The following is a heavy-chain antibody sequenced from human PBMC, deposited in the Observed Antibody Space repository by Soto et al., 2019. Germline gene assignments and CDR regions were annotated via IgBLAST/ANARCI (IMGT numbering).Heavy chain of an antibody. D-gene: IGHD3-10*01. J-gene: IGHJ4*02. Sequence: EVQLLESGGDLIQPGGSLRLSCAASGFTFSSYAMSWVRQAPGKGLGWVSAISSSGGSTFYADSVKGRFSISRYNSRNTLYLQMNSLRAEDTAIYYCAKYQPMAQPRPYFDYWGQGTLVTVSS. CDR1: GFTFSSYA. CDR2: ISSSGGST. V-gene: IGHV3-23*01. CDR3: AKYQPMAQPRPYFDY.